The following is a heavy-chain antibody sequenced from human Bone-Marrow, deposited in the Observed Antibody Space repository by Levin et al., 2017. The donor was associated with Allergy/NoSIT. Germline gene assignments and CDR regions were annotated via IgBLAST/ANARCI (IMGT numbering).Heavy chain of an antibody. V-gene: IGHV3-30*04. CDR1: GFTFSDYA. CDR2: IAYNGNNI. Sequence: GESLKISCAASGFTFSDYAMHWVRQAPGTGLEWVAVIAYNGNNIYYADSVEGRFTISRDNSKNTLYLQMNSLRPEDTAVFYCVRENYGQYYFDYWGQETLVTVSS. D-gene: IGHD3-10*01. J-gene: IGHJ4*02. CDR3: VRENYGQYYFDY.